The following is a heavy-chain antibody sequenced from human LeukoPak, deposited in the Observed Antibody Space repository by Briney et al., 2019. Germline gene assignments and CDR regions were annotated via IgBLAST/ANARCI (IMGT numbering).Heavy chain of an antibody. J-gene: IGHJ4*02. CDR3: ARAGSGSGWYFDY. D-gene: IGHD6-19*01. CDR1: GYDFTSVG. V-gene: IGHV1-18*01. Sequence: ASVKVSCKASGYDFTSVGITWVRQAPGQGLEWMGWISPYNGDTRYVQKLQGRVTMTTDTSTSTAYMELRSLRFDDTAVFYCARAGSGSGWYFDYWGQGTLVTVSP. CDR2: ISPYNGDT.